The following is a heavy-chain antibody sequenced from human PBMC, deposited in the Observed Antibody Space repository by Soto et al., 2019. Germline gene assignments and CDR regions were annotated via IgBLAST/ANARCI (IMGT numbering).Heavy chain of an antibody. D-gene: IGHD3-10*01. V-gene: IGHV3-33*01. Sequence: QVRLMESGGGVVQPGTSLRLSCVGSGFTFSSYGMHWVRQAPGKGLEWVAVIWSDGSNQYYGDSVKGRFTISRDNSKNTLYLQMDSLGVEDTAVYYCAREVNYNRGGNYFGYWGQGTLVTVSS. CDR1: GFTFSSYG. CDR3: AREVNYNRGGNYFGY. J-gene: IGHJ4*02. CDR2: IWSDGSNQ.